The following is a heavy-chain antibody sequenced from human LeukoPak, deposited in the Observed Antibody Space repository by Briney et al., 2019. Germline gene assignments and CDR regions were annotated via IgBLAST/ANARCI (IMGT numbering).Heavy chain of an antibody. CDR2: ISAYNGNT. D-gene: IGHD2-15*01. J-gene: IGHJ3*02. Sequence: GASVKVSCKASGYTFASYGISWVRQAPGQGLEWMGWISAYNGNTNYAQKLQGRVTMTTDTSTSTAYMELRSLRSDDTAVYYCARAAATSPDDAFDIWGQGTMVTVSS. V-gene: IGHV1-18*01. CDR1: GYTFASYG. CDR3: ARAAATSPDDAFDI.